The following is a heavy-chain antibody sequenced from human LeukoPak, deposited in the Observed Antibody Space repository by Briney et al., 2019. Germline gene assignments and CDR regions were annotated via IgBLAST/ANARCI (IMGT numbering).Heavy chain of an antibody. V-gene: IGHV3-33*01. CDR2: IYYDGSNK. J-gene: IGHJ6*02. Sequence: PGRSLRLSCAASGFIFSSHGMHWVRQAPGKGLEWVAVIYYDGSNKYYADSVRGRFTISRDNSKNTLFLQMSSLRAEDTAVYYCARDTFYSSGVYGLDVWGQGTTVTVSS. CDR3: ARDTFYSSGVYGLDV. CDR1: GFIFSSHG. D-gene: IGHD3-22*01.